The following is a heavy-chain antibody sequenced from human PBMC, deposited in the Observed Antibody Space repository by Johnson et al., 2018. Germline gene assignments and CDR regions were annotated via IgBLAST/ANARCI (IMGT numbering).Heavy chain of an antibody. J-gene: IGHJ6*03. Sequence: QVQLVESGGGVVQPGRSLRLSCAASGFTFSSYGMHWVRQAPGKGLEWVAVLSYEGSNKYYADSVKGRFTISRDNSKNTLYLKMNSLRAEDTAVYYCARTMAGYDYMDVWGKGTTVTVSS. CDR3: ARTMAGYDYMDV. CDR1: GFTFSSYG. V-gene: IGHV3-30*03. CDR2: LSYEGSNK. D-gene: IGHD3-10*01.